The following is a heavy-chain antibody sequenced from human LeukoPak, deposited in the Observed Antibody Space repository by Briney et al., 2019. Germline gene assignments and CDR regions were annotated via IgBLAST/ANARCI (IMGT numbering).Heavy chain of an antibody. CDR2: INPSGGST. Sequence: ASVKVSCKASGYTFTSYYMHWVRQAPGQGLEWMGIINPSGGSTSYAQKFQGRVTMTRDMATSTVYMELSSLRSEDTAVYYCARGLHFRVYDSSDFYIHWGQGTLVTVSS. D-gene: IGHD3-22*01. CDR1: GYTFTSYY. J-gene: IGHJ4*02. CDR3: ARGLHFRVYDSSDFYIH. V-gene: IGHV1-46*01.